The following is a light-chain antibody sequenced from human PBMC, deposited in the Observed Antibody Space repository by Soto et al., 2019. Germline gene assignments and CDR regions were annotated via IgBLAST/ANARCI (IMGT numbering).Light chain of an antibody. CDR3: QQYGSSPWT. Sequence: EIVLTQSPGTLSLSPGERATLSCRASQSVSDLAWYQQKPGQAPRLLIYGPSTRATGIPDRVSGSGSGTDFTLTISGLEPEDFAVYYCQQYGSSPWTFGQGTRWISN. CDR1: QSVSD. V-gene: IGKV3-20*01. CDR2: GPS. J-gene: IGKJ1*01.